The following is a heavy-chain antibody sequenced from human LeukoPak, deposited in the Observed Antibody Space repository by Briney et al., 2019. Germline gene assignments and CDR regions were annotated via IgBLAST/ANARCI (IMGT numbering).Heavy chain of an antibody. Sequence: PGGSLRLSCAASGFTFSSYSMTWVRQAPGKGLEWVSSISSSSSYIYYADSVKGRFTISRDSAKNSLYLQMNSLRAEDTAVYYCARDTKLYCSGGSCYGYFDYWGQGTLVTVSS. V-gene: IGHV3-21*01. J-gene: IGHJ4*02. CDR2: ISSSSSYI. D-gene: IGHD2-15*01. CDR1: GFTFSSYS. CDR3: ARDTKLYCSGGSCYGYFDY.